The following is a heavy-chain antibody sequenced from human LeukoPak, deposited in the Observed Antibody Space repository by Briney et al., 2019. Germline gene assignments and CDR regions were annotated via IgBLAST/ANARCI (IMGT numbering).Heavy chain of an antibody. CDR3: ARDLPTVDTAMVTRGL. V-gene: IGHV3-48*01. CDR2: ISSSSSTI. D-gene: IGHD5-18*01. J-gene: IGHJ4*02. CDR1: GFTFSSYS. Sequence: PGGSLRLSCAASGFTFSSYSMNWVRQAPGKGLEWVSYISSSSSTIYYADPVKGRFTISRDNAKNSLYLQMNSLRAEDTAVYYCARDLPTVDTAMVTRGLWGQGTLVTVSS.